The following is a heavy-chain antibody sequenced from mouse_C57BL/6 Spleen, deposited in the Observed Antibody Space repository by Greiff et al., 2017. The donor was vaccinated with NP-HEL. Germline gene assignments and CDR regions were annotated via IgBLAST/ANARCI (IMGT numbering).Heavy chain of an antibody. J-gene: IGHJ1*03. Sequence: QVQLQQPGAELVKPGASVKLSCKASGYTFTSYDINWVKQRPGQGLEWIGWIYPRDGSTRYNEKFKGKATLTVDTSSSTAYMELHSLTSEDSAVYFCARKGYADVWGTGTTVTVSS. CDR2: IYPRDGST. CDR3: ARKGYADV. CDR1: GYTFTSYD. V-gene: IGHV1-85*01.